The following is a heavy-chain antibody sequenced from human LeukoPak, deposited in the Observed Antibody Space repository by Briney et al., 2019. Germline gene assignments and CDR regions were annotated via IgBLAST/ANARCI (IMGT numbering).Heavy chain of an antibody. Sequence: ASVKVSCKASGYTFTGYYMHWVRQASGQGLEWMGWMNPKSGNTGYLQKFQGRVTMTRDTSMSTAFMELRSLTSEDTAVYYCARGVNSQGTAMVLYDSWGQGSLVTVSA. CDR2: MNPKSGNT. V-gene: IGHV1-8*02. CDR1: GYTFTGYY. CDR3: ARGVNSQGTAMVLYDS. D-gene: IGHD5-18*01. J-gene: IGHJ4*02.